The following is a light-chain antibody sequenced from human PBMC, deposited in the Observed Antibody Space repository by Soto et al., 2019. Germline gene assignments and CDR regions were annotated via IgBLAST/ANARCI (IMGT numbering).Light chain of an antibody. J-gene: IGKJ1*01. CDR3: QHYVGSPT. CDR1: QSIGGNF. CDR2: GAS. Sequence: ELVWPQSHGPLSLSPGALSALSGQASQSIGGNFLAWYQQRRGQPPRLLIHGASNRATGIPDRFSGSGSGTDFTLTITRVEPEDSAMYYRQHYVGSPTFGQGTKVDIK. V-gene: IGKV3-20*01.